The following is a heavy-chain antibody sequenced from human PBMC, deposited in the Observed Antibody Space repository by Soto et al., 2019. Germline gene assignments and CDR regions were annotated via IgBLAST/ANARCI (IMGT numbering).Heavy chain of an antibody. CDR1: GGSFSGYY. CDR2: INHSGST. V-gene: IGHV4-34*01. Sequence: PSETLSLTCAVYGGSFSGYYWSWIRQPPGKGLEWIGEINHSGSTNYNPSLKSRVTISVDTSKNQFSLQLSSVTAADTAVYYCEGVTFGVVIDYYYYYLDVWGKGTTVTVSS. J-gene: IGHJ6*03. D-gene: IGHD3-3*01. CDR3: EGVTFGVVIDYYYYYLDV.